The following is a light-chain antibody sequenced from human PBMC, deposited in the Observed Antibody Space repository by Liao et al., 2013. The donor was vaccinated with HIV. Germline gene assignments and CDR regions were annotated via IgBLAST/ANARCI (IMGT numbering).Light chain of an antibody. V-gene: IGLV3-1*01. CDR1: KLGDKY. J-gene: IGLJ7*01. CDR3: QAWDSSTLAV. CDR2: QDN. Sequence: SYELTQPPSVSVSPGQTASITCSGDKLGDKYACWYQQKPGQSPVLVIYQDNKRPSGIPERFSGSNSGNTATLTISGTQAMDEADYYCQAWDSSTLAVLRRRHPADPSS.